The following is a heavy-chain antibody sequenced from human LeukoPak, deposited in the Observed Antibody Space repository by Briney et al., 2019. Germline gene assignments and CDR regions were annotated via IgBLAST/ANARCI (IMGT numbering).Heavy chain of an antibody. V-gene: IGHV4-31*03. D-gene: IGHD2-2*01. Sequence: SETLSLTCTVSGVSISSGGYYWSWIRQHPGKGLEWIGYIYYSGSTYYNPSLKSRVTISVDTSKNQFSLKLSSVTAADTAVYYCARYGVVVPAASPGFDPWGQGTLVTVSS. J-gene: IGHJ5*02. CDR3: ARYGVVVPAASPGFDP. CDR1: GVSISSGGYY. CDR2: IYYSGST.